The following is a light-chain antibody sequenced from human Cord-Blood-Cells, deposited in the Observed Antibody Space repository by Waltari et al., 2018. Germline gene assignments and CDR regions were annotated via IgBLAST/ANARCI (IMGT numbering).Light chain of an antibody. J-gene: IGLJ3*02. Sequence: QSALTQPPSASGSPGQSVTISCTGTSSDVGGYNYVSWYQQHPGKAPKRMIYEVSKRPSGVPGRFSGSKSGNTASLTGSGLQAEDEADYYCSSYAGSNKVVGGGTKLTVL. CDR2: EVS. CDR1: SSDVGGYNY. V-gene: IGLV2-8*01. CDR3: SSYAGSNKV.